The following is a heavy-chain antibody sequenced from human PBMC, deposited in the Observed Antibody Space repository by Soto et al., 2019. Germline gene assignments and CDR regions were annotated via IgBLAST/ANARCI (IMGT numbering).Heavy chain of an antibody. CDR3: TSAYCSGGSCYSGYFDY. Sequence: ASVKVSCKASGYTFTNCAMHWVRQAPGQRLEWMGWINAGNGNTKYSQKFQGRVTITRDTSASTAYMELSSLRSEDTAVYYCTSAYCSGGSCYSGYFDYWGQGTLVTVSS. CDR2: INAGNGNT. J-gene: IGHJ4*02. D-gene: IGHD2-15*01. V-gene: IGHV1-3*01. CDR1: GYTFTNCA.